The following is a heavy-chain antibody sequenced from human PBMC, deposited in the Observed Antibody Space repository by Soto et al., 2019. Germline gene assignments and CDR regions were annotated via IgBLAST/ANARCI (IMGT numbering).Heavy chain of an antibody. CDR1: GGSINTFY. CDR2: IFSSGST. D-gene: IGHD5-12*01. CDR3: AREGSYSAYNFAHGIQLWSFDF. J-gene: IGHJ4*02. Sequence: WETLSLTCTVSGGSINTFYWSWVRQPAGKGLEWIGRIFSSGSTSFNPSLVSRVAMSVDTSKNHFSLNLSSVTAADMAVYYCAREGSYSAYNFAHGIQLWSFDFWGQGALVTVSS. V-gene: IGHV4-4*07.